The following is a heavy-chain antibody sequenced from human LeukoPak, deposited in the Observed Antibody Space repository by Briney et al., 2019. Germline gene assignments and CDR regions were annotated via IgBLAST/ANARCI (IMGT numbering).Heavy chain of an antibody. J-gene: IGHJ3*02. CDR3: AREGRGTDAFDI. Sequence: SIIYSAGSIDYADSVKGRFTISRDNSKNTVYLQMNNVTGADTAVYYCAREGRGTDAFDIWGQGTIVTVSS. V-gene: IGHV3-66*01. D-gene: IGHD3-16*01. CDR2: IYSAGSI.